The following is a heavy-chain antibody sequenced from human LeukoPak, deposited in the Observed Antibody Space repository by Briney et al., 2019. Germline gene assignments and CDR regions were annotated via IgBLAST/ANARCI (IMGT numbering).Heavy chain of an antibody. CDR3: ARRAVVPATGYYFDY. Sequence: GGSLRLPCAASGFTFSSYWMSWVRQAPGKGLEWVANIKQDGSEKYYVDSVKGRFTISRDNAKNSLYLQMNSLRAEDTAVYYCARRAVVPATGYYFDYWGQGTLVTVSS. J-gene: IGHJ4*02. CDR2: IKQDGSEK. V-gene: IGHV3-7*01. CDR1: GFTFSSYW. D-gene: IGHD2-2*01.